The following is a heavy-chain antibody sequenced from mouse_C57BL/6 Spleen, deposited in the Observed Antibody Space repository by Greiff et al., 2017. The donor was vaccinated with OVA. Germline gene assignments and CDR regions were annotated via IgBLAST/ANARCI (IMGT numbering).Heavy chain of an antibody. CDR1: GYTFTDYY. Sequence: VQLQQSGPEPVKPGASVKISCKASGYTFTDYYMNWVKQSHGKSLEWIGDINPNNGGTSYNQKFKGKATLTVDKSSSTAYMELRSLTSEDSAVYYCARGAITTGGYFDVWGTGTTVTVSS. CDR3: ARGAITTGGYFDV. CDR2: INPNNGGT. J-gene: IGHJ1*03. D-gene: IGHD1-2*01. V-gene: IGHV1-26*01.